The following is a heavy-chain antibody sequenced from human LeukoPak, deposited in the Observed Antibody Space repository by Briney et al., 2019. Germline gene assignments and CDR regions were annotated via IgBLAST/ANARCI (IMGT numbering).Heavy chain of an antibody. CDR3: TRDQTLSGSGPHFGD. J-gene: IGHJ4*02. Sequence: GGSLRLSCAASGFTVSSNYMSWVRQAPGKGLEWVSVIYSGGSTYYADSVKGRFTISRDNAKNTLYLQMNSLTVENTAVYYCTRDQTLSGSGPHFGDWGQGTLVTVSS. D-gene: IGHD6-19*01. V-gene: IGHV3-53*01. CDR2: IYSGGST. CDR1: GFTVSSNY.